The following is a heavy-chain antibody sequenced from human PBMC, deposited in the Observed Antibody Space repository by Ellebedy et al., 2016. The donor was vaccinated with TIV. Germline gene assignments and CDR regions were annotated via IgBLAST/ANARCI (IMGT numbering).Heavy chain of an antibody. V-gene: IGHV5-51*01. CDR2: VYPADSKT. Sequence: GESLKISCKASGYSFTSYWVGWVRQMPGKGLEWMGIVYPADSKTRYSPSFQGLVTISADKSISTAYLQWSSLKASDTAMYYCARGLRGYYYDSSGYPDAFDIWGQGTMVTVSS. D-gene: IGHD3-22*01. CDR3: ARGLRGYYYDSSGYPDAFDI. J-gene: IGHJ3*02. CDR1: GYSFTSYW.